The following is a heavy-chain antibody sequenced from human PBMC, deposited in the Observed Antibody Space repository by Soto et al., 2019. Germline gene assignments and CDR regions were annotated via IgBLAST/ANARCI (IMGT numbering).Heavy chain of an antibody. J-gene: IGHJ6*02. CDR3: AKDRTLGYYYGMDV. CDR2: ISYDGSNK. CDR1: GFTCSSYG. Sequence: GGSLRLACAASGFTCSSYGMHGVRQGPGKGLEWVAVISYDGSNKYYADSVKGRFTISRDNYKDSLYLQMNSLRAEDTAVYYCAKDRTLGYYYGMDVWGQGTTVTVSS. V-gene: IGHV3-30*18.